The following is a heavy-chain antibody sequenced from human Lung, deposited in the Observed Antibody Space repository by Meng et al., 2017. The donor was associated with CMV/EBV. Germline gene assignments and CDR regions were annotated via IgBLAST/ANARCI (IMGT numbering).Heavy chain of an antibody. J-gene: IGHJ3*02. D-gene: IGHD2-8*01. Sequence: SCTVSGYSISSGYYWGWIRQPPGKGLEWIGSIYHSGSTYYNPSLKSRVTISVDTSKNQFSLKLTSVTAADTAVYYCARDGRYCTNGVCSYDAFDIWXQGAXVTVSS. CDR1: GYSISSGYY. V-gene: IGHV4-38-2*02. CDR2: IYHSGST. CDR3: ARDGRYCTNGVCSYDAFDI.